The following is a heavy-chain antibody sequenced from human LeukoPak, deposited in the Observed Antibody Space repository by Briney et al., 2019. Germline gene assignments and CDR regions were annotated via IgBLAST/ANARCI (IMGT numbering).Heavy chain of an antibody. CDR1: GFTFITYS. V-gene: IGHV3-49*04. CDR2: IRSKAYGGTT. J-gene: IGHJ4*02. D-gene: IGHD5-12*01. Sequence: GGSLRLSCAASGFTFITYSMNWVRQAPGKGLDWVGFIRSKAYGGTTEYAASVKGRFTISRDDSKSIAYLQMNSLKTEDTAVYYCSRDRNIVATTTFDYWGQGTLVTVSS. CDR3: SRDRNIVATTTFDY.